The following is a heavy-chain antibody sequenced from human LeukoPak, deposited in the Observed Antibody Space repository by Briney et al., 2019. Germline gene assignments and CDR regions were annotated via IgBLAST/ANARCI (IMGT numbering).Heavy chain of an antibody. CDR3: VSARGFSYGYFDY. J-gene: IGHJ4*02. CDR1: GGSISSSSAY. Sequence: SEPLSLTCTVSGGSISSSSAYWGWIRQPPGKGLEWIGSVYYNKNTYYNPSLNSRVTISADTSKNQFSLTLGSVSATDTAVYYCVSARGFSYGYFDYWGQGTLVTVSS. D-gene: IGHD5-18*01. V-gene: IGHV4-39*01. CDR2: VYYNKNT.